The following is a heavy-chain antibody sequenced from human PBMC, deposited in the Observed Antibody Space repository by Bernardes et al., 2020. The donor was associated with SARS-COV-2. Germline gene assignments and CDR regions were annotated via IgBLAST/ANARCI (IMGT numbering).Heavy chain of an antibody. CDR2: IGTGGGT. CDR3: AKREVGYYFDY. Sequence: GGSLRLSCAASGFTFSSYAMSWVRQAPGKGLGWVSIIGTGGGTYQADSVKGRFTISRDNSKNTLYLQMNSLRAEDTAVYYCAKREVGYYFDYWGQGTLVTVSS. D-gene: IGHD1-26*01. J-gene: IGHJ4*02. CDR1: GFTFSSYA. V-gene: IGHV3-23*01.